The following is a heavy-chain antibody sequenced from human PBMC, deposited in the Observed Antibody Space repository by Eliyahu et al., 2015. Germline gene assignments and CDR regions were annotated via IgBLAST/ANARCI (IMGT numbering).Heavy chain of an antibody. CDR3: TRDIRSRYFDL. CDR1: GYRXRNXG. Sequence: QVQLVESGGGXVQPGRSLXLXCXASGYRXRNXGXHWVRQAPGKGLEWVAVIWYDGSNKYYIDSVKGRFTISRDNPKDTLYLEMNSLRADDTAVYYCTRDIRSRYFDLWGRGTLVTVSS. J-gene: IGHJ2*01. CDR2: IWYDGSNK. V-gene: IGHV3-33*01.